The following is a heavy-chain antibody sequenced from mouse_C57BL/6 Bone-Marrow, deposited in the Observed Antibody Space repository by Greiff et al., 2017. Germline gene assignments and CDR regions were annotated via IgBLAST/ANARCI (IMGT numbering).Heavy chain of an antibody. Sequence: VMLVESGPGLVAPSQSLSITCTVSGFSLTSYGVDWVRQPPGKGLEWLGVIWGGGSTNYNSALMSRLSISKDNSKSQVFLKMNSLQTDDTAMYYCAKHQTAQATFPYAMDYWGQGTSVTVSS. D-gene: IGHD3-2*02. CDR2: IWGGGST. CDR3: AKHQTAQATFPYAMDY. J-gene: IGHJ4*01. V-gene: IGHV2-9*01. CDR1: GFSLTSYG.